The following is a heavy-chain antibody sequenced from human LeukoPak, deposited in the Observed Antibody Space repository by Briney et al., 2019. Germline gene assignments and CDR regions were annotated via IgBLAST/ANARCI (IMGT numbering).Heavy chain of an antibody. CDR2: IRYDGSDK. D-gene: IGHD6-13*01. Sequence: GGPLRLSCGASRFTFISHAMHWVRQPPGKGLEWVAFIRYDGSDKYYTDSVKGRFTISRDNSKDTLYLQMNSLRPEDTAVYYCAKAYSSSRENFMDVWGKGTTVTVSS. J-gene: IGHJ6*03. CDR1: RFTFISHA. CDR3: AKAYSSSRENFMDV. V-gene: IGHV3-30*02.